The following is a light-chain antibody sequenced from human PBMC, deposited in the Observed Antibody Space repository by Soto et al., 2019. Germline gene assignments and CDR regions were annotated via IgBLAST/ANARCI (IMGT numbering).Light chain of an antibody. V-gene: IGLV1-44*01. J-gene: IGLJ2*01. CDR2: SNN. Sequence: QYVLTQPPSASGTPGQRVTISCSGSSSNIGSNTVNWYQQLPGTAPKLIIYSNNQRPSGVPDRFSGSKSGTSASLAISGLQSEDEADYYCAAWDDSLNGLVFGGGTKLTVL. CDR3: AAWDDSLNGLV. CDR1: SSNIGSNT.